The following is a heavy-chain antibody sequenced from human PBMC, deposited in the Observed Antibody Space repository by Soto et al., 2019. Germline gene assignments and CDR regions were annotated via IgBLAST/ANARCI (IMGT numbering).Heavy chain of an antibody. J-gene: IGHJ6*03. Sequence: GGSLRLSCAASGFTFSDYYMSWIRQAPGKGLEWVSYISSSGSTIYYADSVKGRFTISRDNAKNSLYLQMNSLRAEDTAVYYCARVLGLRGVATIWGRQGSGYYMDVWGKGTTVTVSS. CDR3: ARVLGLRGVATIWGRQGSGYYMDV. D-gene: IGHD5-12*01. V-gene: IGHV3-11*01. CDR2: ISSSGSTI. CDR1: GFTFSDYY.